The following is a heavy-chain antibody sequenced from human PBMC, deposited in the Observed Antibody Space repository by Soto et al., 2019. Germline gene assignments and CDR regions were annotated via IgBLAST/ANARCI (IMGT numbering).Heavy chain of an antibody. D-gene: IGHD6-6*01. V-gene: IGHV6-1*01. CDR2: TYYRSKWYN. Sequence: SQTLSLTCVISGDSVSSNSAAWNWIRQSPSRGLEWLGRTYYRSKWYNDYAVSVKSRITINPDTSKNQFSLQLNSVTPEDTAVYYCASEGYSSSSFWFDPWGPGTLVTVSS. J-gene: IGHJ5*02. CDR3: ASEGYSSSSFWFDP. CDR1: GDSVSSNSAA.